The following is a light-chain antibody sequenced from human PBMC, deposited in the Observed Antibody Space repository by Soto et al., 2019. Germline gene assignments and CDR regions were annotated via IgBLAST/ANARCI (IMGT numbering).Light chain of an antibody. Sequence: EIVLTQSPATLSLSPGERATLSCRASQSVSSHLAWYQQKPGQAPRLLIYDASSRAAGIPARLSGSESGTDFTLNISSLEPEAFAVYYCQQRYNWPRTFGQGTKVEVQ. J-gene: IGKJ1*01. CDR3: QQRYNWPRT. CDR2: DAS. V-gene: IGKV3-11*01. CDR1: QSVSSH.